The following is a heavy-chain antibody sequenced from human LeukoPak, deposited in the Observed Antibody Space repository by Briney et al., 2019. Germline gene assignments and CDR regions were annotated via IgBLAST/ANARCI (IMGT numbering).Heavy chain of an antibody. Sequence: SETLSLTCTVSGGSISSGSYFWSWIRQPAGKGLEWIGRIYTSGSTNYNPSLKSRVTISVDTSKNQFSLKLSSVTAADTAVYYCARPIPGYHDAFDIWGQGTMVTVSS. CDR3: ARPIPGYHDAFDI. CDR2: IYTSGST. V-gene: IGHV4-61*02. CDR1: GGSISSGSYF. J-gene: IGHJ3*02. D-gene: IGHD5-18*01.